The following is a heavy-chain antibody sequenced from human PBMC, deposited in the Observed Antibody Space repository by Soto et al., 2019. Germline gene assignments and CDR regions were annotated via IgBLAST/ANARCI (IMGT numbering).Heavy chain of an antibody. CDR2: VRKKTNSYTT. V-gene: IGHV3-72*01. CDR1: GFTFSDHY. D-gene: IGHD2-2*01. Sequence: PGGSLRLSCAATGFTFSDHYMDWVRQAPGKGLEWLGRVRKKTNSYTTEYATSVKGRFTVSRDDSRNLLFLQMNSLKTEDTAVYYCSRVRVVTAADLDCWGQGTLVTVSS. CDR3: SRVRVVTAADLDC. J-gene: IGHJ4*02.